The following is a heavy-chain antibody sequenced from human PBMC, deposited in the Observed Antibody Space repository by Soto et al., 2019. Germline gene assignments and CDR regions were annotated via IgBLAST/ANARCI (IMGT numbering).Heavy chain of an antibody. CDR3: ARLISNWYFDI. V-gene: IGHV4-39*01. CDR2: TFYHVNS. CDR1: GGSVRSYIYY. Sequence: QLQLQESGPGLVRPSETLSLTCSVSGGSVRSYIYYWGWIRQHPGKGLEWIGNTFYHVNSNYNSSLRSRVALFVDTAKNQFSLRLSSVTAADTGVYYCARLISNWYFDIWGRGTLVTVSS. J-gene: IGHJ2*01.